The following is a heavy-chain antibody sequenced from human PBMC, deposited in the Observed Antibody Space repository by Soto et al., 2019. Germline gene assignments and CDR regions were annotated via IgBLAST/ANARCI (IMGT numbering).Heavy chain of an antibody. CDR2: IIPIFGTA. D-gene: IGHD3-9*01. V-gene: IGHV1-69*01. J-gene: IGHJ5*02. CDR1: GGTFSSYA. Sequence: QVQLVQSGAEVKKPGSSVKVSCKASGGTFSSYAISWVRQAPGQGLEWMGGIIPIFGTANYAQKFQCRVTITADESTSTAYMELSSLRSEDTAVYYCARLYYDILTGYYKSWFDPWGQGTLVTVSS. CDR3: ARLYYDILTGYYKSWFDP.